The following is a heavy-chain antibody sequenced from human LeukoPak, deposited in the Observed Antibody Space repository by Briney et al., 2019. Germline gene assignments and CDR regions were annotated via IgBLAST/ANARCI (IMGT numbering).Heavy chain of an antibody. J-gene: IGHJ4*02. Sequence: GESLKISCKGLGYSFSSYWNAWVRQRPGKGLEWMGILYPGDSDTRYSPSFQGQVTISADKSISTAYLQLSSLKASDTAMYYCARQRDGFFDYWGQGTLVTVSS. V-gene: IGHV5-51*01. CDR1: GYSFSSYW. CDR3: ARQRDGFFDY. D-gene: IGHD5-24*01. CDR2: LYPGDSDT.